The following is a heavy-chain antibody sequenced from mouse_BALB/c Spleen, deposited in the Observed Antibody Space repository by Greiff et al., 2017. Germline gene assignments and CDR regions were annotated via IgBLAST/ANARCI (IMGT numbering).Heavy chain of an antibody. CDR1: GFSLTGYG. Sequence: VQVVESGPGLVAPSQSLSITCTVSGFSLTGYGVNWVRQPPGKGLEWLGMIWGDGSTDYNSALKSRLSISKDNSKSQVFLKMNSLQTDDTARYYCARDRRRPDVYAMDYWGQGTSVTVSS. CDR2: IWGDGST. CDR3: ARDRRRPDVYAMDY. J-gene: IGHJ4*01. V-gene: IGHV2-6-7*01. D-gene: IGHD2-12*01.